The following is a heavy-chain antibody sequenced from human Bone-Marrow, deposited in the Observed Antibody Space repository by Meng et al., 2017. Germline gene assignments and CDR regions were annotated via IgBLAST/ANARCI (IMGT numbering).Heavy chain of an antibody. D-gene: IGHD3-9*01. Sequence: GESLKISCAVSGFTFSSYGMHWVRQAPGKGLEWLGIVWFDGSNQFYADSVKGRFTISRDNSKNTLYLQMNSLRVEDTAVYFCARGILTAYHEYHFDYWGHGTRVT. CDR3: ARGILTAYHEYHFDY. V-gene: IGHV3-33*08. CDR2: VWFDGSNQ. J-gene: IGHJ4*01. CDR1: GFTFSSYG.